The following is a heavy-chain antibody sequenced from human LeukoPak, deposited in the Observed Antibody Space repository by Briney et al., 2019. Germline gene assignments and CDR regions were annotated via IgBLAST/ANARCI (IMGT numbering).Heavy chain of an antibody. CDR3: ARESRDGYNYGDY. J-gene: IGHJ4*02. Sequence: GGSLTLSCAASGFTVSSNYMSWVRQAPGKGLEWVSVIYSGGSTYYADSVKGRFTISRDNSKNTLYLQMNSLRAEDTAVYYCARESRDGYNYGDYWGQGTLVTVSS. V-gene: IGHV3-53*01. D-gene: IGHD5-24*01. CDR1: GFTVSSNY. CDR2: IYSGGST.